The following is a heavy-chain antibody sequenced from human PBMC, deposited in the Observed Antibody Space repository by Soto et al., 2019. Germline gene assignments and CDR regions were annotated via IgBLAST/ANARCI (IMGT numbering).Heavy chain of an antibody. J-gene: IGHJ4*02. CDR3: ARVPRLNIVATIWFADD. Sequence: GSLRLSCAASGFTFSSYSMNWVRQAPGKGLEWVSYISSSSSTIYYADSVKGRFTISRDNAKNSLYLQMNSLRAEDTAVYYCARVPRLNIVATIWFADDSGQGTLVTVSS. V-gene: IGHV3-48*01. D-gene: IGHD5-12*01. CDR2: ISSSSSTI. CDR1: GFTFSSYS.